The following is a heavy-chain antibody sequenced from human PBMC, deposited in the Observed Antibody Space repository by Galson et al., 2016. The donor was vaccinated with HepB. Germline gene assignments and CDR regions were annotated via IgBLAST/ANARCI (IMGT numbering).Heavy chain of an antibody. CDR3: ARCSTPGWFDP. CDR2: IFNSYIT. Sequence: SETLSLTCTVSGDSVTSDTFSWNWIRQAPGEGLQWIGSIFNSYITNYNSSLKSRVSISVDTSKNQFSLRLSSVTAADTAVYHCARCSTPGWFDPWGQGTLVTVSS. D-gene: IGHD2-15*01. CDR1: GDSVTSDTFS. J-gene: IGHJ5*02. V-gene: IGHV4-61*01.